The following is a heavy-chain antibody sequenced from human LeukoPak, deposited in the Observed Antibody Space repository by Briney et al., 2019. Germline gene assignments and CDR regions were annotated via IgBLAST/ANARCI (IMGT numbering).Heavy chain of an antibody. D-gene: IGHD3-10*01. CDR1: GFTFSSYW. CDR3: ASLSFTMVRGVIPFDY. Sequence: PGGSLRLSCAASGFTFSSYWMHWVRQAPGKGLVWVSRINTDGSSTSYADSVKGRFTISRDNAKNTLYLQMNSLRAEDTAVYYCASLSFTMVRGVIPFDYWGQGTLVTVSS. CDR2: INTDGSST. J-gene: IGHJ4*02. V-gene: IGHV3-74*01.